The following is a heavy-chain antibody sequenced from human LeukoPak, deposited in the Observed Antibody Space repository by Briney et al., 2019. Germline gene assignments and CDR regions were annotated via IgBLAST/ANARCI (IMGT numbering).Heavy chain of an antibody. V-gene: IGHV3-23*01. J-gene: IGHJ4*02. D-gene: IGHD2-2*01. CDR3: AKGVRYCSSTSCLLDY. CDR2: ISGSGGST. Sequence: GGSLRLSCAASGFTFSSYAMSWVRQAPGKGLEWVSAISGSGGSTYYADSVKGRFTISRDNSKNTLYLQMNSLRAEDTAVYYCAKGVRYCSSTSCLLDYWGQGTLVTVSS. CDR1: GFTFSSYA.